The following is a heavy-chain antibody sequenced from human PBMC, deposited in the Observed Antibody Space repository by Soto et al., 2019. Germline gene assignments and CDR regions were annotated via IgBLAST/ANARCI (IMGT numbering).Heavy chain of an antibody. CDR1: GDSVSSGRYY. V-gene: IGHV4-61*01. J-gene: IGHJ6*02. CDR3: ARDRWEYSTSSYQYFAMDV. CDR2: IHYSGST. Sequence: SETLSLTCTVSGDSVSSGRYYWSWIRQPPGKGLEWIGYIHYSGSTNYNPSLKSRVTMSLDTSKNQFSLKLSSVTAADTAVYYCARDRWEYSTSSYQYFAMDVWGQGTTVTVSS. D-gene: IGHD6-6*01.